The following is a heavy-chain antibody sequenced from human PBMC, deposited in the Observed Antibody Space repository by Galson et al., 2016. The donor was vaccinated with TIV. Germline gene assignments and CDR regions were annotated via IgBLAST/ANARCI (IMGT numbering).Heavy chain of an antibody. J-gene: IGHJ3*02. V-gene: IGHV3-74*01. D-gene: IGHD6-19*01. Sequence: SLRLSCAASGFTFSTHWMHWVRQVPGKGLVWISRINSDGTSRSYVDSVKGRFTISRDNAKNTLYLKMNSLRAEDTAMYYCASSGWYSLDAFNIWGQGTMVTVSS. CDR2: INSDGTSR. CDR3: ASSGWYSLDAFNI. CDR1: GFTFSTHW.